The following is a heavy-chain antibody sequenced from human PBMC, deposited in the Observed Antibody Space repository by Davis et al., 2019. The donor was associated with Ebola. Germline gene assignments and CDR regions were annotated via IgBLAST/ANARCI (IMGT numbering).Heavy chain of an antibody. D-gene: IGHD3-22*01. V-gene: IGHV1-18*04. CDR2: ISAYNGNT. CDR1: GYTFTSYG. Sequence: ASVKVSCKASGYTFTSYGISWVRQAPGQGLEWMGWISAYNGNTNYAQKLQGRVTMTTDTSTSTAYMELRSLRSEDTAVYYCAKDRYYDNNPLYYESECWGQGTLVTVSS. J-gene: IGHJ4*02. CDR3: AKDRYYDNNPLYYESEC.